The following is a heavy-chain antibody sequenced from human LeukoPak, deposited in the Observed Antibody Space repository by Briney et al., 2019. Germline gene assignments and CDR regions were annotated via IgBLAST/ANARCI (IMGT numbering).Heavy chain of an antibody. CDR1: GGSFSGYY. J-gene: IGHJ4*02. CDR3: ARYERSSYYLVD. Sequence: SETLSLTCAVYGGSFSGYYWSWIRQPPGKGLEWIGEINHSGSTNYNPSLKSRVTISVDTSKNQFSLKLSSVTAADTAVYFCARYERSSYYLVDWGQGTRVTVSS. CDR2: INHSGST. V-gene: IGHV4-34*01. D-gene: IGHD3-22*01.